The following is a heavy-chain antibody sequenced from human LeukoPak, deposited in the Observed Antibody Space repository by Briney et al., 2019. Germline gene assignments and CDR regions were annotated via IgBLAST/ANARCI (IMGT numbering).Heavy chain of an antibody. CDR1: GGTFSSYA. D-gene: IGHD6-13*01. CDR3: ARNNQQLVSSDAFDI. V-gene: IGHV1-69*04. Sequence: SVKVSCKASGGTFSSYAISWVRQAPGQGLEWMGRIIPILGIANYAQKLQGRVAITADKSTSTAYMELSSLRSEDTAVYYWARNNQQLVSSDAFDIWGQGTMVTVSS. J-gene: IGHJ3*02. CDR2: IIPILGIA.